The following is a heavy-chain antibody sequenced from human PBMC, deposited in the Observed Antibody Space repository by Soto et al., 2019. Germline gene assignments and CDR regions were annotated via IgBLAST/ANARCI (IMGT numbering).Heavy chain of an antibody. CDR2: IYHSGST. CDR3: ARVPDR. CDR1: GGSISSGGYF. J-gene: IGHJ5*02. D-gene: IGHD2-2*01. V-gene: IGHV4-30-2*01. Sequence: SETLSLTLAVSGGSISSGGYFWSCIRQPPGKGLELIGYIYHSGSTYYNPSLKSRVTISVDRSKNQFSLKLSSVTAADTAVYYCARVPDRWGQGTLVTVSS.